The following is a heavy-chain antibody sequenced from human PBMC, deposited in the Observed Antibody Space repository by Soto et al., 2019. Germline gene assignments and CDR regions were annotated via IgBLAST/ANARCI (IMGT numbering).Heavy chain of an antibody. J-gene: IGHJ3*02. CDR3: ARIQYGSGSYYHDAFEI. V-gene: IGHV3-21*01. CDR2: ISSSSSYI. D-gene: IGHD3-10*01. Sequence: GGSLRLSCAASGFTFSSYSMNWVRQAPGKGLEWVSSISSSSSYIYYADSVKGRFTISRDNAKNSLYLQMNSLRAEDTAVYYCARIQYGSGSYYHDAFEIWGQGTMVTVSS. CDR1: GFTFSSYS.